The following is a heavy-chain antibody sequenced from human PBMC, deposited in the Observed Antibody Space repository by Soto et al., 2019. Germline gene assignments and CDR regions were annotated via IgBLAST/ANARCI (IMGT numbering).Heavy chain of an antibody. Sequence: QVQLLQSGSELTKPGASVKVSCKASGYTFSAYGVSWVRQAPGQGLEWLGWISVYTGNTKQAQKFQDRITLTTEASTGTAYLELRNLRSDDTAAYYCARDRCTTDRCYTHHFDVWGQGTTVTVSS. CDR2: ISVYTGNT. CDR1: GYTFSAYG. CDR3: ARDRCTTDRCYTHHFDV. J-gene: IGHJ6*02. V-gene: IGHV1-18*04. D-gene: IGHD2-8*01.